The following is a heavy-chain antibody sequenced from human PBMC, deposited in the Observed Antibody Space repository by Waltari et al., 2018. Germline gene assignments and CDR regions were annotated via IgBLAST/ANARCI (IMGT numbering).Heavy chain of an antibody. Sequence: QVQLQESGPGLVKPSETLSLTCTVSGGSISSYYWRWIRQPAGKGLEWIGRIYTSGSTSDNHSLERRVTMAVDTCKNQFSLRLSSGTAADTAVYYCAREASGDTPNHYYYYGMDVWGQGTTVTVSS. J-gene: IGHJ6*02. D-gene: IGHD7-27*01. CDR3: AREASGDTPNHYYYYGMDV. V-gene: IGHV4-4*07. CDR1: GGSISSYY. CDR2: IYTSGST.